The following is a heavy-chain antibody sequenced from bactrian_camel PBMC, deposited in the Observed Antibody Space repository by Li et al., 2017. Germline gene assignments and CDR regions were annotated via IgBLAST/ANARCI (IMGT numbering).Heavy chain of an antibody. CDR1: GYC. V-gene: IGHV3S53*01. J-gene: IGHJ7*01. Sequence: HVQLVESGGGSVQAGGSLTLSCTVSGYCMGWFRQAPGKEREAVADIDMYGTRNYADSVKGRFTISWDDAKNTLYLQMNSLRTEDTAVYYCAREKDNSDALDYWGKGTQVTVS. CDR2: IDMYGTR. D-gene: IGHD4*01.